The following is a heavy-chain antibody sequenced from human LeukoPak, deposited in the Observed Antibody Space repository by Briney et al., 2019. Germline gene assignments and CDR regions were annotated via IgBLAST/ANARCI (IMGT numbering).Heavy chain of an antibody. Sequence: QSGGSLRLSCAASGFTFSSYAMSWVRQAPGKGLEWVSAISGSGGSTYYADSVKGRFTISRANSKNTLYLQMNSLRAEDTAVYYCAKDLILGGSYSYFQHWGQGTLVTVSS. V-gene: IGHV3-23*01. CDR1: GFTFSSYA. CDR3: AKDLILGGSYSYFQH. CDR2: ISGSGGST. D-gene: IGHD1-26*01. J-gene: IGHJ1*01.